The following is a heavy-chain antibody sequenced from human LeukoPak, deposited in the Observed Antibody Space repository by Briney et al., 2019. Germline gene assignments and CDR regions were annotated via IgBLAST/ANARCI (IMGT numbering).Heavy chain of an antibody. CDR3: ARIFKRPRIASAAIVTFDM. D-gene: IGHD6-13*01. J-gene: IGHJ3*02. CDR1: GESFSGYD. CDR2: INQSGST. Sequence: PSETLSLTCAVYGESFSGYDLSWIRQPPGKGLEWIGEINQSGSTKYNPSLKSRVTILGDTSKNQFSLKLNAVTAADTAIYYCARIFKRPRIASAAIVTFDMWGQGTMVTVSS. V-gene: IGHV4-34*01.